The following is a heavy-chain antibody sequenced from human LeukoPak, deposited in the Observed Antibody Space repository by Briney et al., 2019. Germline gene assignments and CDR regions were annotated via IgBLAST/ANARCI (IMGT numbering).Heavy chain of an antibody. CDR1: GDSVSSSNYY. V-gene: IGHV4-39*01. J-gene: IGHJ4*02. Sequence: SETLSLTCTVFGDSVSSSNYYWAWFRQPPGKGLDWIGSLYYDGRTYYSPSLESRVTISGDTSKNQFSLKLRSVTAADTAVYYCASLVVVVVTASEIDYWGQGTLVTVSS. D-gene: IGHD2-21*02. CDR3: ASLVVVVVTASEIDY. CDR2: LYYDGRT.